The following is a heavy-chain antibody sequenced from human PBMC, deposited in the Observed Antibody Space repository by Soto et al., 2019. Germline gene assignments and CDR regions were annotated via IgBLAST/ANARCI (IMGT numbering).Heavy chain of an antibody. V-gene: IGHV4-39*01. CDR1: GGFISSSSYY. D-gene: IGHD3-10*01. CDR2: IYYIGST. CDR3: ARHPYTYYGSGSSKFDY. Sequence: SETLSITCTVSGGFISSSSYYWGWIRQPPGKGLEWIGSIYYIGSTYYNPSLKSRVTISVDTSKNQFSLKLSSVTAADTAVYYCARHPYTYYGSGSSKFDYWGQGTLVTV. J-gene: IGHJ4*02.